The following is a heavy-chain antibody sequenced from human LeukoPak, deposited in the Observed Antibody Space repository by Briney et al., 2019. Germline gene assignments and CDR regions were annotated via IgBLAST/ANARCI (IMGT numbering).Heavy chain of an antibody. CDR3: ARGGYSGYDPFDY. V-gene: IGHV4-30-2*01. CDR2: IYHSGST. J-gene: IGHJ4*02. D-gene: IGHD5-12*01. Sequence: SETLPLTCAVSGGSISSGGYSWSWIRQPPGKGLEWIGYIYHSGSTYYNPSLKSRVTISVDRSKNQFSLKLSSVTAADAAVYYCARGGYSGYDPFDYWGQGTLVTVSS. CDR1: GGSISSGGYS.